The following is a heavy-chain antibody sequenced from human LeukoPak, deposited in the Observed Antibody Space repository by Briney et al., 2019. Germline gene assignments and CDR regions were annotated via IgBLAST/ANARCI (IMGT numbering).Heavy chain of an antibody. Sequence: SETLSLTCAVYGGSFSGYYWSWIRQPPGKGLEWIGEINHSGSTNYNPSLKSRVTISVDTSKNQFSLKLSSVTAADTAVYYCAREVLVAVAATHDAFDIWGQGTMVTVSS. V-gene: IGHV4-34*01. J-gene: IGHJ3*02. CDR3: AREVLVAVAATHDAFDI. D-gene: IGHD2-15*01. CDR2: INHSGST. CDR1: GGSFSGYY.